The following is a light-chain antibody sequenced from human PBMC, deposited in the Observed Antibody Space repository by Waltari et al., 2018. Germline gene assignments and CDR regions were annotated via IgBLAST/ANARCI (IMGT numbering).Light chain of an antibody. V-gene: IGLV3-19*01. CDR2: GKN. Sequence: SSELTQDPAVSVALGQTVTITCQGHRLAAFYANWYQQKPGQAPILVIYGKNNRPSGIPDRFSGSNSGNSASLTITGAQAEDEAAYYCNSRDTSGDHVVFGGGTKLTVL. CDR1: RLAAFY. J-gene: IGLJ2*01. CDR3: NSRDTSGDHVV.